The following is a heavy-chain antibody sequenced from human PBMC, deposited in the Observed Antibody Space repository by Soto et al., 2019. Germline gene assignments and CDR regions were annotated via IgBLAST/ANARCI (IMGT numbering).Heavy chain of an antibody. CDR1: GGSISSGGYY. CDR2: IYYSGST. D-gene: IGHD2-2*01. J-gene: IGHJ5*02. Sequence: QVQLQESGPGLVKPSQTLSLTCTVSGGSISSGGYYWSWIRQHPGKGLEWIGYIYYSGSTYYNPALNSRVTTSVDTSKNQFPLKLSSVTAADTAVYYCARVFGGCSSTSCYFSSNWFDPWGQGTLVTVSS. V-gene: IGHV4-31*03. CDR3: ARVFGGCSSTSCYFSSNWFDP.